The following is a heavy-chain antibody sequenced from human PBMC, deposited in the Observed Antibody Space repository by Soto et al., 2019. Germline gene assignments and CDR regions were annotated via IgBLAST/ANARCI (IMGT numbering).Heavy chain of an antibody. CDR1: GGSISSGGYY. D-gene: IGHD3-3*01. CDR3: ARGADLWRGYENLYYFDY. V-gene: IGHV4-31*03. J-gene: IGHJ4*02. CDR2: IYYSGST. Sequence: SETLSLTCTVSGGSISSGGYYWSWIRQHPGKGLEWIGYIYYSGSTYYNPSLKSRVTISVDTSKNQFSLKLSSVTAADTAVYYCARGADLWRGYENLYYFDYWGPGTLVTVSS.